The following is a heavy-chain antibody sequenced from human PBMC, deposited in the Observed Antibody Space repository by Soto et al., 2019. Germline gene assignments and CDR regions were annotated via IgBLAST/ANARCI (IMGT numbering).Heavy chain of an antibody. D-gene: IGHD3-3*01. CDR1: GFTFTTYW. CDR2: IYPDDSDT. V-gene: IGHV5-51*01. CDR3: ARAFRSNYYAF. J-gene: IGHJ4*02. Sequence: PGESLKISCKGSGFTFTTYWIGWVRQVPGKGLEWMGVIYPDDSDTRYSPSFQGRVTISADKSNSTAYLQWSSLEASDTAVYYCARAFRSNYYAFWGQGTLVTLSS.